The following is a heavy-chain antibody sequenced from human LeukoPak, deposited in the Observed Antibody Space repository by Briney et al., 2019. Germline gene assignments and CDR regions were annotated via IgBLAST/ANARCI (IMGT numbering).Heavy chain of an antibody. CDR3: ARGGEGEIRTTIFGVVDRYYYNYYMDV. CDR2: IYYSGST. CDR1: GGSISSYY. Sequence: SETLSLTCTVSGGSISSYYWSWIRQPPGKGLEWIGYIYYSGSTNYNPSLKSRVTISVDTSKNQFSLKLSSVTAADTAVYYCARGGEGEIRTTIFGVVDRYYYNYYMDVWGKGTTVTVSS. D-gene: IGHD3-3*01. V-gene: IGHV4-59*01. J-gene: IGHJ6*03.